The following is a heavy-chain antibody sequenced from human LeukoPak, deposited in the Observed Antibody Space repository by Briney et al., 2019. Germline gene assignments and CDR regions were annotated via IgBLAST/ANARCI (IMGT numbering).Heavy chain of an antibody. CDR3: ARDLDWILFDY. CDR1: GFTFSSYG. Sequence: GGSLRLSCAASGFTFSSYGMHWVRQAPGKGLVWVSRIRPEGTTTAYADSVKGRFTISRDNAKNTLFLQMNSLSAEDTAVYYCARDLDWILFDYWGQGTLVTVSP. CDR2: IRPEGTTT. V-gene: IGHV3-74*03. D-gene: IGHD3-9*01. J-gene: IGHJ4*02.